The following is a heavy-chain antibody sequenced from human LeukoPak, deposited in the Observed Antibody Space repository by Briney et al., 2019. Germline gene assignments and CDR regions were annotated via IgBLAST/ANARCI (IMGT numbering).Heavy chain of an antibody. V-gene: IGHV4-59*01. CDR3: ARRSYYYYGMDV. Sequence: SETLSLTCTVSGGSISSYYWSWIRQPPGKGLEWIGYIYYSGSTNHNPSLKSRVTISVDTSKNQFSLKLSSVTAADTAVYYCARRSYYYYGMDVWGQGTTVTVSS. CDR2: IYYSGST. CDR1: GGSISSYY. J-gene: IGHJ6*02.